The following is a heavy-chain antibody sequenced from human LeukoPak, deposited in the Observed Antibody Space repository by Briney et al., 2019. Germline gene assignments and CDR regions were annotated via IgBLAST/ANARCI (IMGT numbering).Heavy chain of an antibody. CDR1: GFTFSSYW. CDR2: INSDGSST. Sequence: GGSLRLSCAASGFTFSSYWMHWVRQAPGKGLVLVSRINSDGSSTSYADSVKGRFTISRDNAKNTLYLQMNSLRAEDTAVYYCARVSSWYSYDYRGQGTLVTVSS. J-gene: IGHJ4*02. D-gene: IGHD6-13*01. CDR3: ARVSSWYSYDY. V-gene: IGHV3-74*01.